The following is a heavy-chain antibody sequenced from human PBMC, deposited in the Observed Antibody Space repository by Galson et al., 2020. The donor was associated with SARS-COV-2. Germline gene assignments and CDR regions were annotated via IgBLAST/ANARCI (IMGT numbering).Heavy chain of an antibody. CDR2: IKQDGSDR. D-gene: IGHD5-12*01. J-gene: IGHJ4*02. Sequence: GESLKISCAASGFRFGSNWMSWVRQAPGKGLQWVANIKQDGSDRYYVDSVKGRFTISTDYAKNSVYLQMNNLRVDDTAVYYCARDEDGYNDVWGQGTMVAVSS. CDR3: ARDEDGYNDV. CDR1: GFRFGSNW. V-gene: IGHV3-7*01.